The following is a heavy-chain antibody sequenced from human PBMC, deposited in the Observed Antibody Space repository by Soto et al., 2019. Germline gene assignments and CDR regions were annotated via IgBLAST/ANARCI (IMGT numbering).Heavy chain of an antibody. CDR1: GGSISSSSYY. CDR2: IYYSGST. D-gene: IGHD3-22*01. J-gene: IGHJ4*02. V-gene: IGHV4-39*01. CDR3: ARLGYDSSGYYPVRLWY. Sequence: QLQLQESGPGLVKPSETLSLTCTVSGGSISSSSYYWGWIRQPPGKGLEWIGSIYYSGSTYYNPSLKSRVTISVDTSKNQFSLKLSSVTAADTAVYYCARLGYDSSGYYPVRLWYWGQGTLVTVSS.